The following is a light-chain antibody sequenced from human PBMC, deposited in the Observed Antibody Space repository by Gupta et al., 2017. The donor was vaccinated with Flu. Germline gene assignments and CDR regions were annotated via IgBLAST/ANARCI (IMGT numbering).Light chain of an antibody. CDR3: QQSNDVTRT. CDR1: QYINNF. CDR2: ASS. J-gene: IGKJ1*01. Sequence: PSSRSASVGDRVTITCRASQYINNFLNWYQQRPGKAPRRLIYASSNWERGVPSRFSGSGSGADFTLTISRLQPEDFATYYCQQSNDVTRTFGQGTRVEIK. V-gene: IGKV1-39*01.